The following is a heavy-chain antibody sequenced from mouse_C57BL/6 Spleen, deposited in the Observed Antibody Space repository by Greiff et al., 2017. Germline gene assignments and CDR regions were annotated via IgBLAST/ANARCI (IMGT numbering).Heavy chain of an antibody. J-gene: IGHJ4*01. Sequence: EVQLQQSGPELVKPGASVKIPCKASGYTFTDYNMDWVKQSHGKSLEWIGDINPNNGGTIYNQKFKGKATFTVDKSSSTAYMELRSLTSEDTAVYYCARSQYYGSSPLYAMDYWGQGTSVTVSS. V-gene: IGHV1-18*01. D-gene: IGHD1-1*01. CDR2: INPNNGGT. CDR1: GYTFTDYN. CDR3: ARSQYYGSSPLYAMDY.